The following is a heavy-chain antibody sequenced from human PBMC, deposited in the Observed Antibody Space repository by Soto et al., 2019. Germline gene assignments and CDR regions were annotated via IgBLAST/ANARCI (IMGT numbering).Heavy chain of an antibody. J-gene: IGHJ4*02. V-gene: IGHV3-23*01. CDR3: AKGGIAAAVFDY. CDR1: GFIFSSHA. CDR2: ISGGGDNT. Sequence: RRLSCAASGFIFSSHAMSWVRQAPGKGPEWVSAISGGGDNTYYADSVKGRFTISRDNSNNTLYLQMHSLRAEDTAVYYCAKGGIAAAVFDYWGQGTLVTVSS. D-gene: IGHD6-13*01.